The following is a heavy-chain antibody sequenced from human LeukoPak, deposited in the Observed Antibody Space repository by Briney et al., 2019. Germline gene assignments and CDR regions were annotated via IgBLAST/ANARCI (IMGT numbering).Heavy chain of an antibody. V-gene: IGHV1-2*02. Sequence: ASVKVSCKASGYRFIGYYMHWVRQAPGQGLEWMGWINCNTGGSNSAQKFQGRVTMTRDTSITTVYMELSSLRSDDTAVYYCARVMDFYGSGSSDFDYWGQGTLVTVSS. CDR1: GYRFIGYY. D-gene: IGHD3-10*01. CDR3: ARVMDFYGSGSSDFDY. J-gene: IGHJ4*02. CDR2: INCNTGGS.